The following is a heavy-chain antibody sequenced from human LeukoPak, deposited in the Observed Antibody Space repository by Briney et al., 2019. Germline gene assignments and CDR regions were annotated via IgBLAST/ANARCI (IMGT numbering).Heavy chain of an antibody. D-gene: IGHD5-18*01. CDR1: GYSLTSYW. J-gene: IGHJ4*02. CDR3: ARNRGGYSYGYGLDYFDY. Sequence: GESLKISCKGSGYSLTSYWIGWVRQMPGKGLEWMGIIYPGDSDTRYSPSFQGQVTISADKSISTAYLQWSSLKASDTAMYYCARNRGGYSYGYGLDYFDYWGQGTLVTVSS. CDR2: IYPGDSDT. V-gene: IGHV5-51*01.